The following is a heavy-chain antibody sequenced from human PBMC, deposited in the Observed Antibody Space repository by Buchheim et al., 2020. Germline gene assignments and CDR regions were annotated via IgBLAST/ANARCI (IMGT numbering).Heavy chain of an antibody. CDR1: GFTFSSYG. CDR3: AKVPLGYCSSTSCSY. V-gene: IGHV3-33*06. CDR2: IWYDGSNK. D-gene: IGHD2-2*01. Sequence: QVQLVESGGGVVQPGRSLRLSCAASGFTFSSYGMHWVRQAPGKGLEWVAVIWYDGSNKYYADSVKGRFTISRDNSKNTLYLQMNSLRAEDTAVYYCAKVPLGYCSSTSCSYWGQGTL. J-gene: IGHJ4*02.